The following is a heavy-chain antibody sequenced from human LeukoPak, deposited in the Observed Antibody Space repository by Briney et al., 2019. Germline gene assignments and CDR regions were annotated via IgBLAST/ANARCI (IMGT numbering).Heavy chain of an antibody. J-gene: IGHJ4*02. CDR3: AYLDSSGYYYGRLRY. V-gene: IGHV3-23*01. Sequence: GGPLRLSCAASGFTFSDHAMSWVRQTPAKGLKSVSSISAGGDRTHYADSVKGRFTVSRDNSKNTLYLHMNSLRAEDTAVYFCAYLDSSGYYYGRLRYWGQGTPVTVSS. CDR2: ISAGGDRT. D-gene: IGHD3-22*01. CDR1: GFTFSDHA.